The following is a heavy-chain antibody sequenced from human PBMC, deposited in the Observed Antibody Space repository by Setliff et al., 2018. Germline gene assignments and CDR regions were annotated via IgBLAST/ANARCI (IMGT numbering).Heavy chain of an antibody. Sequence: SETLSLTCSVSGDSLRNDYWTWIRQPPGKGLEWIGNMHAGGNINYNPSLKSRVTLSLATSKSQFSLNLTSVTAADTAIYYCARRPRTVVVEEDYWGQGILVTVSS. CDR3: ARRPRTVVVEEDY. J-gene: IGHJ4*02. CDR1: GDSLRNDY. V-gene: IGHV4-4*08. D-gene: IGHD2-15*01. CDR2: MHAGGNI.